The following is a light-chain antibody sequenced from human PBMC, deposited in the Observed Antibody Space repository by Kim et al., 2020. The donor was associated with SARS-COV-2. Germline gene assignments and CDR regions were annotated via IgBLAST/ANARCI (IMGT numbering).Light chain of an antibody. Sequence: VSPGQTASVTCSGDKLGDKYACWYQQKPGQSPVLVIYQDSKRPSGIPERFSGSNSGNTATLTISGTQAMDEADYYCQAWDSSTVVFGGGNQLTVL. CDR1: KLGDKY. V-gene: IGLV3-1*01. CDR2: QDS. J-gene: IGLJ2*01. CDR3: QAWDSSTVV.